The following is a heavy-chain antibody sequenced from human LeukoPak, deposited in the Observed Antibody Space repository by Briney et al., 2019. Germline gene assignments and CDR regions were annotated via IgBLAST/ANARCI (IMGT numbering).Heavy chain of an antibody. CDR3: ARHRTPDPYGDYDAFDI. CDR1: GGSISSSSYY. Sequence: TSETLSLTCTVSGGSISSSSYYWCWIRQLPGKGLEWIGSIYYSGSTYYNPSLKSRVTISVDTSKNQFSLKLSSVTAADTAVYYCARHRTPDPYGDYDAFDIWGQGTMVTVSS. CDR2: IYYSGST. D-gene: IGHD4-17*01. V-gene: IGHV4-39*01. J-gene: IGHJ3*02.